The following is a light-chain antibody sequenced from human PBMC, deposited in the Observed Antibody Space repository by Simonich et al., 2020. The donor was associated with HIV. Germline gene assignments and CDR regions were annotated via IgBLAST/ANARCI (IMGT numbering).Light chain of an antibody. J-gene: IGKJ3*01. V-gene: IGKV3-15*01. CDR3: QHRSIWPFT. Sequence: EIVMTKSPATLSVSPGERATLSCRASQSVSSNLAWYQQKPGQAPRLLIYGSSTRATGIPARFSGSGSGTEFTLTISSLQSEDFGVYYCQHRSIWPFTFGPGTKVDIK. CDR1: QSVSSN. CDR2: GSS.